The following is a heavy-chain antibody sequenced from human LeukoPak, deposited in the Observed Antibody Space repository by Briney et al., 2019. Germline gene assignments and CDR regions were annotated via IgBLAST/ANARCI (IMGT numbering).Heavy chain of an antibody. D-gene: IGHD6-13*01. Sequence: PSETLSLTCTVSGGSISSSSYYWGWIRQPPGKGLEWLGSIYYTGSTYYNPSLKSRVTIPLDTSRDQFSLKLSSVTAADTAVYHCAADSSSWHNWFDPWGQGTLVTVSS. J-gene: IGHJ5*02. CDR2: IYYTGST. CDR3: AADSSSWHNWFDP. V-gene: IGHV4-39*07. CDR1: GGSISSSSYY.